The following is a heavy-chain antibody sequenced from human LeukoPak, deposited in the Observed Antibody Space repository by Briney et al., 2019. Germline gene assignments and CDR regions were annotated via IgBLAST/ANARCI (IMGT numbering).Heavy chain of an antibody. CDR3: ARGRGSSSFDY. J-gene: IGHJ4*02. D-gene: IGHD1-26*01. V-gene: IGHV4-34*01. Sequence: PSETLSLTCAVYGGSFSGYYWSWIRQPPGKGLEWIGEINHSGSTNYNPSLKSRVTISVDTSKNQFSLKLSSVTAADTAVYYCARGRGSSSFDYWGQGTLVTASS. CDR2: INHSGST. CDR1: GGSFSGYY.